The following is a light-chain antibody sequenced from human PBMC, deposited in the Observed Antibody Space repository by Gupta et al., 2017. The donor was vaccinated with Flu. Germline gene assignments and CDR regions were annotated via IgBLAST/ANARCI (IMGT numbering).Light chain of an antibody. CDR1: QSVSSSY. V-gene: IGKV3-20*01. CDR3: QQYGSSPWT. CDR2: GAS. J-gene: IGKJ1*01. Sequence: ETAPLSCRASQSVSSSYLAWYQQKPGQAPRLLIYGASSRATGIPDRFSGSGSGTDFTLTISRLEPEDFAVYYCQQYGSSPWTFGQGTKVEIK.